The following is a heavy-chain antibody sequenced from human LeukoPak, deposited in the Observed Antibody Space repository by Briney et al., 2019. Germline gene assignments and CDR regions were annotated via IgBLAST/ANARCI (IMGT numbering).Heavy chain of an antibody. J-gene: IGHJ6*03. V-gene: IGHV4-61*02. CDR1: GGSISSGSYY. CDR3: ARLITGTTYPLYYMDV. Sequence: SETLSLTCTVSGGSISSGSYYWSWIRQPAGKGLEWIGRVYTSGSTNYNPSLKSRVTISVDTSKNQFSLKLSSVTAADTAVYYCARLITGTTYPLYYMDVWGKGTTVTVSS. CDR2: VYTSGST. D-gene: IGHD1-7*01.